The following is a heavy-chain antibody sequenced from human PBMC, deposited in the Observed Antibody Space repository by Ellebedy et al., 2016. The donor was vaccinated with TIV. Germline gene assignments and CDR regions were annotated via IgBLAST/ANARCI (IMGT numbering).Heavy chain of an antibody. Sequence: SVKVSCKASGGTSSSYAISWARQAPGQGLEWMGRIIPILGIANYAQKFQGRVTITADKSTSTAYMELSSLRSEDTAVYYCASGVYIVATTYFDYWGQGTLVTVSS. CDR2: IIPILGIA. J-gene: IGHJ4*02. CDR1: GGTSSSYA. D-gene: IGHD5-12*01. CDR3: ASGVYIVATTYFDY. V-gene: IGHV1-69*04.